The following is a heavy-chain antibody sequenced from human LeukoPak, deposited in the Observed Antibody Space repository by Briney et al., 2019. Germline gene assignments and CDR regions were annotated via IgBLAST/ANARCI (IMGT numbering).Heavy chain of an antibody. CDR1: GFTFSAYA. D-gene: IGHD1-1*01. Sequence: GGSLRLSCSASGFTFSAYAMYWVRQAPGKGLEYVSGISSNGGGSFYADSAKGRFTISRDNSKNTLYLQMSSLRAEDTAVYYCVKITSVTGGDCWGQGTRLTVSS. J-gene: IGHJ4*02. CDR2: ISSNGGGS. CDR3: VKITSVTGGDC. V-gene: IGHV3-64D*09.